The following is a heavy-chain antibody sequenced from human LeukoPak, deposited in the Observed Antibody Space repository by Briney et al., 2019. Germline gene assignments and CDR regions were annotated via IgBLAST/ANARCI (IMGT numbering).Heavy chain of an antibody. V-gene: IGHV4-59*01. Sequence: SETLSLTCTVSGGSISSYYWSWIRQPPGKGLEWIGYIYYSGSTNYNPSLKSRVTISVDTSKNQFSLKLSSVTAADTAVYYCAREVGIEMATISSWGQGTLVTVSS. CDR2: IYYSGST. D-gene: IGHD5-24*01. J-gene: IGHJ5*02. CDR3: AREVGIEMATISS. CDR1: GGSISSYY.